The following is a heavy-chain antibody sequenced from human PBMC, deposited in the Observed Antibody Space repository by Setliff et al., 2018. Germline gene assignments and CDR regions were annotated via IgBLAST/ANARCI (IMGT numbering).Heavy chain of an antibody. J-gene: IGHJ4*02. V-gene: IGHV4-4*08. CDR3: ARGSYYDSSGYSPDFFDY. CDR1: GGSFSGYY. CDR2: IYTSGGT. D-gene: IGHD3-22*01. Sequence: SETLSLTCAVYGGSFSGYYWTWIRQPPGKGLDWIGYIYTSGGTNYNPSLKSRVTISLDTSKNQFSLKLSSVTAADTAVYYCARGSYYDSSGYSPDFFDYWGQGTLVTVSS.